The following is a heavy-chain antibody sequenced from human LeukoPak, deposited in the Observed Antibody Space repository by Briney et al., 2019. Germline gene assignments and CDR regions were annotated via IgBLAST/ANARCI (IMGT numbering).Heavy chain of an antibody. V-gene: IGHV1-18*01. J-gene: IGHJ5*02. CDR3: ARVRGVKQLHNWFDP. D-gene: IGHD3-10*01. CDR2: ISAYNGNT. CDR1: GYTFTSYG. Sequence: RASVKVSCKASGYTFTSYGISWVRQAPGQGLEWMGWISAYNGNTNYAQKLQGRVTMTTDTSTSTAYMELRSLRSDDTAVYYCARVRGVKQLHNWFDPWGQGTLVTVSS.